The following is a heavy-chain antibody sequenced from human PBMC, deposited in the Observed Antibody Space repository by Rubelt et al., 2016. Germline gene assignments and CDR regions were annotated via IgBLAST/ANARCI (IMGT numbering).Heavy chain of an antibody. V-gene: IGHV4-38-2*02. J-gene: IGHJ4*02. Sequence: QVQLQESGPGLVKPSETLSLTCTVSGYSISSGYYWGWIRQPPGKGLEWIGNIYHSGGTYYNSSLKRRVTISVDTSKNQFSLKLSSVTAADTAVYFCARVRQVEPFDYWGQGTLVTASS. D-gene: IGHD3-10*01. CDR3: ARVRQVEPFDY. CDR2: IYHSGGT. CDR1: GYSISSGYY.